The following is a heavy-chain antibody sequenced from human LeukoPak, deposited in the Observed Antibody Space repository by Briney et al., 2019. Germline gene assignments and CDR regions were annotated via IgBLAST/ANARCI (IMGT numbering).Heavy chain of an antibody. CDR1: GGSISSSSYY. J-gene: IGHJ4*02. CDR3: ATSYGSYYVI. Sequence: PSETLSLTCTVSGGSISSSSYYWGWIRQPPGKGLEWIGSIYYSGSTYYNPSLKSRVTISVDTSKNQFSLKLSSVTATDTAVYYCATSYGSYYVIWGQGTLVTVSS. D-gene: IGHD1-26*01. CDR2: IYYSGST. V-gene: IGHV4-39*01.